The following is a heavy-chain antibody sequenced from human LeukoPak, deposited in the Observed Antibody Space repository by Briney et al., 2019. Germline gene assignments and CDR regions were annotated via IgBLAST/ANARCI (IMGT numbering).Heavy chain of an antibody. CDR2: ISGSGGST. V-gene: IGHV3-23*01. D-gene: IGHD3-22*01. CDR1: GFTFSSYA. CDR3: AKPDYYDSSGPFDY. Sequence: GGSLRLSCAASGFTFSSYAMSWVRQAPGKGLEWVSTISGSGGSTYYADSVKGRFTISRDNSKNTLYLQMNSLRAEDTAVYYCAKPDYYDSSGPFDYWGQGTLVTVSS. J-gene: IGHJ4*02.